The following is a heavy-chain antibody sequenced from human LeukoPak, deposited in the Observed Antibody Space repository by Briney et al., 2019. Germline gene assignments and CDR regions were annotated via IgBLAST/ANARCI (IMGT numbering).Heavy chain of an antibody. CDR3: ARGYSLDY. J-gene: IGHJ4*02. V-gene: IGHV4-39*02. CDR2: IYYSGST. D-gene: IGHD5-18*01. Sequence: PSETLSLTCNVSGGSISGSSYYWGWIRQPPGKGLEWIGSIYYSGSTYYNPSLKSRVTISVDTSKNQFSLKLNSVTAADTAVYYCARGYSLDYWGQGTLVTVSS. CDR1: GGSISGSSYY.